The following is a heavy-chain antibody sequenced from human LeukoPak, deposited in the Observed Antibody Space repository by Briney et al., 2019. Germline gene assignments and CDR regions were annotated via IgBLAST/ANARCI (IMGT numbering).Heavy chain of an antibody. D-gene: IGHD1-7*01. CDR3: ARPDLMRELRFDP. J-gene: IGHJ5*02. CDR1: GFTFRNYW. Sequence: PGGSLRLSCAAPGFTFRNYWMHWVRQAPGKGLVWVSCINNDGSTTDYADSVKGRFTISRDNAKNTLYLQMNSLRAEDTAVYYCARPDLMRELRFDPWGQGTLVTVSS. CDR2: INNDGSTT. V-gene: IGHV3-74*01.